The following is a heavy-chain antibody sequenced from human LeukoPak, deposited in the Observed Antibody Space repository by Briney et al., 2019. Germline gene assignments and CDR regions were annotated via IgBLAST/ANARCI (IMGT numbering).Heavy chain of an antibody. V-gene: IGHV1-69*05. CDR2: IIPIFGRA. D-gene: IGHD4-17*01. CDR1: GGTFTSYA. J-gene: IGHJ6*03. CDR3: ATRSLVTTFYYYYMDV. Sequence: GASVKVSCKASGGTFTSYAISWVRQAPGQGHEWMGGIIPIFGRANYAQKFQGRVTITTDESTSTAYMELSSLRSEDTAVYYCATRSLVTTFYYYYMDVWGKGTTVTVSS.